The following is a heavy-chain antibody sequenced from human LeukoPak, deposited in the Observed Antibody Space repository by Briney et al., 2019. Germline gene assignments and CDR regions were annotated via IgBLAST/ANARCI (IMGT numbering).Heavy chain of an antibody. CDR3: ARGRSITLLRGVAMSDGFDI. CDR1: GFTFSTYV. D-gene: IGHD3-10*01. V-gene: IGHV3-21*06. Sequence: GGSLRLSCAASGFTFSTYVLHWVRQAPGKGLEWVSFTDTSGRYVYYGDSVKGRFTISRDNAKNLLFLQMNGLRAEDTALYYCARGRSITLLRGVAMSDGFDIWGQGAMVAVSS. J-gene: IGHJ3*02. CDR2: TDTSGRYV.